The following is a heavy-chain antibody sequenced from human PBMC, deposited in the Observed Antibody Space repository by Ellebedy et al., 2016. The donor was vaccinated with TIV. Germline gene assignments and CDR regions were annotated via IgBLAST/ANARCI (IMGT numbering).Heavy chain of an antibody. V-gene: IGHV5-51*01. CDR1: GYSFSNYW. Sequence: PGGSLRLSCKGSGYSFSNYWIGWVRQLPGKGLEWMGIIYPGDSDTRYSPSFRGQVTISADESISTAYLQWSSLKASDTAMYYCARHPRGYNYGFEYWGQGTLVTVSP. D-gene: IGHD5-18*01. J-gene: IGHJ4*02. CDR3: ARHPRGYNYGFEY. CDR2: IYPGDSDT.